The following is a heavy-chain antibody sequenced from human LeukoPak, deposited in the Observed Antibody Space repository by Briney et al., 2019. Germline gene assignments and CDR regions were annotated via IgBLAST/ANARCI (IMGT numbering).Heavy chain of an antibody. CDR1: GYTFTSYD. V-gene: IGHV1-8*01. CDR2: MNPNSGNT. J-gene: IGHJ4*02. D-gene: IGHD3-22*01. CDR3: ARESTMIVVVITKGPLDY. Sequence: GASVKVSCKASGYTFTSYDINWVRQATGQGLEWMGWMNPNSGNTGYAQKFQGRVTMTRDTSTSTVYMELSSLRSEDTAVYYCARESTMIVVVITKGPLDYWGQGTLVTVSS.